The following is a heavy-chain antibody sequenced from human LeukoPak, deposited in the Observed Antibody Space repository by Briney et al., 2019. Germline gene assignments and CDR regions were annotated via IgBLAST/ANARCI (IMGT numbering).Heavy chain of an antibody. J-gene: IGHJ4*02. V-gene: IGHV3-23*01. D-gene: IGHD5-18*01. CDR1: GFTFSSYA. CDR2: ISGSGGST. Sequence: LSGGSLRLSCAASGFTFSSYAMRWVRQAPGKGLEWVSAISGSGGSTYYADSVKVRFTISRDNSKNTLYLQMNSLRAEDTAVYYCAKGIQLWYPYYFDYWGQGTLVTVSS. CDR3: AKGIQLWYPYYFDY.